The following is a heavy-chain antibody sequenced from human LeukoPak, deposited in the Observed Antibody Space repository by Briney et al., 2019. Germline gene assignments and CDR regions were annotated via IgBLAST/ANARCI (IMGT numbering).Heavy chain of an antibody. CDR2: IWYDGSNK. J-gene: IGHJ4*02. D-gene: IGHD3-9*01. CDR3: ARGGNDYDILTGPYYFDY. V-gene: IGHV3-33*01. CDR1: GFTFSSYG. Sequence: PGGSLRLSCAASGFTFSSYGMHWVRQAPGKGLEWVAVIWYDGSNKYYADSVKGRFTISRDNSKNTLYLQMNSLRAEDTAVYYCARGGNDYDILTGPYYFDYWGQGTLVTVSS.